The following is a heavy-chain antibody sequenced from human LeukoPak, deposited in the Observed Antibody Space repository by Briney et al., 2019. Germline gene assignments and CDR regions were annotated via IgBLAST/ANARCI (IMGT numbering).Heavy chain of an antibody. V-gene: IGHV3-33*06. Sequence: GGSLRLSCAASGFTFSSYGMHWVRQAPGKGLEWVAVIWYDGSNKYYADSVKGRFTISRDNSKNTLYLQMNSLRAEDTAVYYCAKGQKGATVTTPIDYWGQGTLVTVSS. CDR2: IWYDGSNK. CDR1: GFTFSSYG. D-gene: IGHD4-11*01. CDR3: AKGQKGATVTTPIDY. J-gene: IGHJ4*02.